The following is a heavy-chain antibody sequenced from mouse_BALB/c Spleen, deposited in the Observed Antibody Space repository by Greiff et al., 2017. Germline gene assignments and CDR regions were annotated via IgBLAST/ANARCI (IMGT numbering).Heavy chain of an antibody. CDR2: ISDGGSYT. Sequence: EVKLVESGGGLVTPGGSLKLSCAASGFTFSDYYMYWVRQTPEKRLEWVATISDGGSYTYYPDSVKGRFTISRDNAKNNLYLQMSSLKSVDTAMYYCTRELSGRSQPHYAMDDWGQGTSVTVSS. D-gene: IGHD1-1*01. CDR1: GFTFSDYY. CDR3: TRELSGRSQPHYAMDD. J-gene: IGHJ4*01. V-gene: IGHV5-4*02.